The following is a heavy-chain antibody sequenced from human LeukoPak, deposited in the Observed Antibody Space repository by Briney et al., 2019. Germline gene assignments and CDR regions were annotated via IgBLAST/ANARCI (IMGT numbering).Heavy chain of an antibody. J-gene: IGHJ6*03. CDR3: ARGRVSSSTWYSTYYYYFYMDV. Sequence: SETLSLTCAVYGGSFSGYYWSWIRQPPGKGLEWIGEINHSGSTNYTPSLKSRVTISVDTSKNLFSLRLRSVTAADTAVYFCARGRVSSSTWYSTYYYYFYMDVWGKGTTVTVSS. D-gene: IGHD4-11*01. CDR2: INHSGST. CDR1: GGSFSGYY. V-gene: IGHV4-34*01.